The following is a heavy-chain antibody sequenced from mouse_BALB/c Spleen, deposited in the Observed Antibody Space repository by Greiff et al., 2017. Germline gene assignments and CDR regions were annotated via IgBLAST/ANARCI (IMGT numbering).Heavy chain of an antibody. Sequence: VQLQQSGPELVKPGASVKIPCKASGYTFTDYNMDWVKQSHGKSLEWIGDINPNNGGTIYNQKFKGKATLTVDKSSSTAYMELRSLTSEDTAVYYCARRGYYDYDEDGAFDYWGQGTTLTGSS. CDR3: ARRGYYDYDEDGAFDY. CDR1: GYTFTDYN. CDR2: INPNNGGT. D-gene: IGHD2-4*01. V-gene: IGHV1-18*01. J-gene: IGHJ2*01.